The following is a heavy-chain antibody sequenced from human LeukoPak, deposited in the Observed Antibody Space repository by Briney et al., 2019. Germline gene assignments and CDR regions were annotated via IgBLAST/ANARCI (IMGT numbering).Heavy chain of an antibody. CDR3: ARVEWELLHYGMDV. CDR1: GFTFSSYA. CDR2: IYSGGST. D-gene: IGHD1-26*01. Sequence: GGSLRLSCAASGFTFSSYAMSWVRQAPGKGLEWVSVIYSGGSTYYADSVKGRFTISRDNSKNTLYLQMNSLRAEDTAVYYCARVEWELLHYGMDVWGQGTTVTVSS. J-gene: IGHJ6*02. V-gene: IGHV3-53*01.